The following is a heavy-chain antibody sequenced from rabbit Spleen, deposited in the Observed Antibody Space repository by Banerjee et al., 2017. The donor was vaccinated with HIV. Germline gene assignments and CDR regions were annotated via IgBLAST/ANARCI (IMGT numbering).Heavy chain of an antibody. J-gene: IGHJ4*01. CDR2: IYGGSSGTT. CDR3: ARRYDHSPIYWDL. CDR1: GFSFSSSYY. D-gene: IGHD1-1*01. V-gene: IGHV1S40*01. Sequence: QSLEESGGGLVQPEGSLTLTCTASGFSFSSSYYMCWVRQAPGKGLEWIACIYGGSSGTTAYASWAKGRFTISKTSSTTVTLQMTSLTAADTATYFCARRYDHSPIYWDLWGQGTLVTVS.